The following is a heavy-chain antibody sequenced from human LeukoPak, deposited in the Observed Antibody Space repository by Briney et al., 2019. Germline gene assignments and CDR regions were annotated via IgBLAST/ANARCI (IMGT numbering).Heavy chain of an antibody. V-gene: IGHV3-23*01. CDR1: GGSISSSIYY. CDR3: AKDRGDSSGYYYGEYWFDY. J-gene: IGHJ4*02. D-gene: IGHD3-22*01. Sequence: ETLSLTCTVSGGSISSSIYYWGWIRQPPGKGLEWVSAISGSGGSTYYADSVKGRFTISRDNSKNTLYLQMNSLRAEDTAVYYCAKDRGDSSGYYYGEYWFDYWGQGTLVTVSS. CDR2: ISGSGGST.